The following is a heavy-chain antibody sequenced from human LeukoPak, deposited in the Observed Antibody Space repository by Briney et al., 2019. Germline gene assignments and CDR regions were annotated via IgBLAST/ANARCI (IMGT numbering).Heavy chain of an antibody. V-gene: IGHV3-23*01. CDR2: ISGSGGST. Sequence: GGSLSLSCAASGFTFSSYAMSWVRQAPGKGLEWVSAISGSGGSTYYADSVKGRFTISRDNSKNTLYLQMNSLRAEDTAVYYCAKVVAGYSSGWYRSGWFDPWGQGTLVTVSS. D-gene: IGHD6-19*01. CDR3: AKVVAGYSSGWYRSGWFDP. CDR1: GFTFSSYA. J-gene: IGHJ5*02.